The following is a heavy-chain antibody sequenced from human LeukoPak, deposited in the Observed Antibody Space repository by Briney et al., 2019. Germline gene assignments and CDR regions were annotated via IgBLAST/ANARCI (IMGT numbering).Heavy chain of an antibody. CDR2: INPNSGST. CDR1: GYTFTGYY. J-gene: IGHJ4*02. D-gene: IGHD3-10*01. Sequence: ASVKVSCKASGYTFTGYYMHWVRQAPGQGLEWMGWINPNSGSTNYAQKFQGRVTTTTDTSTSTAYMELRSLRSDDTAVYYCACLYGSGSYLPAYFDYWGQGTLVTVSS. CDR3: ACLYGSGSYLPAYFDY. V-gene: IGHV1-2*02.